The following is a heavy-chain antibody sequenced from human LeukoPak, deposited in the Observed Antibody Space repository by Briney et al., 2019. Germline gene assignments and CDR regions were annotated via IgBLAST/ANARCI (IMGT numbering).Heavy chain of an antibody. J-gene: IGHJ6*02. CDR3: AKGTTVTTPPDYYYGMDV. CDR2: ISGGDGNT. Sequence: GGSLRLSCVVSGFTFSSYAMSWVRQTPGKGLEWVSGISGGDGNTNYADSVKGRFTISRDNSKDTLYLLMNRLRAEDTAVYYCAKGTTVTTPPDYYYGMDVWGQGTTVTVSS. V-gene: IGHV3-23*01. D-gene: IGHD4-17*01. CDR1: GFTFSSYA.